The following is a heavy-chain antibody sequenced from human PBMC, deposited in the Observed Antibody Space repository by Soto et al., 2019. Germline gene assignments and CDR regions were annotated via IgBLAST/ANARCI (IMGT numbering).Heavy chain of an antibody. D-gene: IGHD6-13*01. Sequence: GGSLRLSCAASGFTFSSYGMSWVRQAPGKGLEWVSAISGSGGSTYYADSVKGRFTISRDNSKNTLYLQMNSLRAEDTAVYYCAKDFISWYYFDYWGQGTLVTVSS. V-gene: IGHV3-23*01. CDR2: ISGSGGST. CDR1: GFTFSSYG. J-gene: IGHJ4*02. CDR3: AKDFISWYYFDY.